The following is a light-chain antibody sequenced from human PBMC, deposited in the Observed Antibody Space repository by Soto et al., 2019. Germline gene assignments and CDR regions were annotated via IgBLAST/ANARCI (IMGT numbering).Light chain of an antibody. CDR2: DVN. CDR1: SSDVGGYNY. V-gene: IGLV2-11*01. Sequence: QSALTQPRSVSESPGQSVTISCTGTSSDVGGYNYVSWYQQRPGKAPKLIIFDVNKRPSGVPDRFSGSKSVNTASLTISGLQAEDEADYYCSSYAGTSTFVIFGGGTKVTVL. J-gene: IGLJ2*01. CDR3: SSYAGTSTFVI.